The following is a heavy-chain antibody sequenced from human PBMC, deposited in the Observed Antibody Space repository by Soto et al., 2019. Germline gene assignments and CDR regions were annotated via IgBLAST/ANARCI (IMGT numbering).Heavy chain of an antibody. CDR3: AHTLFKYSSSEGNWFDP. Sequence: QITLKESGPTLVKPTQTLTLTCTFSGFSLSTSGLGVGWIRQPPGKALEWLALIDWNDDKRYSPSLKSRLTITKDTAKNQVVLTMTNMDPVDTATYYCAHTLFKYSSSEGNWFDPWGQGTLVTVSS. J-gene: IGHJ5*02. D-gene: IGHD6-6*01. CDR1: GFSLSTSGLG. V-gene: IGHV2-5*01. CDR2: IDWNDDK.